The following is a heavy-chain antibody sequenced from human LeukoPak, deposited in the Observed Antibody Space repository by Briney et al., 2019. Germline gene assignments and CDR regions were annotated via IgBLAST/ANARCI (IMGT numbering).Heavy chain of an antibody. V-gene: IGHV3-30*18. J-gene: IGHJ4*02. CDR2: ISYDGSNK. CDR3: AKGRIDY. Sequence: GRSLRLSCAASGFTFSSYDMHWVRQAPGKGLEWVAVISYDGSNKYYADSVKGRFTISRDNSKNTLYLQMNSLRAEDTAVYYCAKGRIDYWGQGTLVTVSS. CDR1: GFTFSSYD.